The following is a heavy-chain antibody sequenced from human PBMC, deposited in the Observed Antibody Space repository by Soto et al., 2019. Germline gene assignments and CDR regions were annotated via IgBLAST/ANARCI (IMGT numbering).Heavy chain of an antibody. Sequence: SETLSLTCAVYGGSFSGYYWSWIRQPPGKGLEWIGEINHSGSTNYNPSLKSRVTISVDTSKNQFSLKLSSVTAADTAVYYCAKEGVVDYSNYGSYWGQGTLVTVSS. CDR3: AKEGVVDYSNYGSY. V-gene: IGHV4-34*01. CDR1: GGSFSGYY. D-gene: IGHD4-4*01. J-gene: IGHJ4*02. CDR2: INHSGST.